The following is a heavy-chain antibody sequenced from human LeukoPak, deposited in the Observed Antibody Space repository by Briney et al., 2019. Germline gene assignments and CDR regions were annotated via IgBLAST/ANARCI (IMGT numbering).Heavy chain of an antibody. Sequence: GGSLRLSCAASGFTFSFCAMHWVRQAPGKGLEWVAFIRYDGNNKNYADSVKGRFTTSRDNSRDTLYLQMNSLRAEDTAVYYCTKGDDYGANTRLPKYNWFDPWGQGTLVTVSS. CDR3: TKGDDYGANTRLPKYNWFDP. CDR1: GFTFSFCA. CDR2: IRYDGNNK. J-gene: IGHJ5*02. V-gene: IGHV3-30*02. D-gene: IGHD4-23*01.